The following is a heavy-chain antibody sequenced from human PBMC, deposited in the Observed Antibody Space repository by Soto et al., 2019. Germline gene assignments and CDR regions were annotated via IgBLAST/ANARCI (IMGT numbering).Heavy chain of an antibody. CDR2: INAGNGNT. D-gene: IGHD3-22*01. Sequence: QVQLVQSGAEVKKPGASVKVSCKASGYTFTRYNMHWVRQAPGQRLEWMGWINAGNGNTKYSQKFQGRVTITRDTSENTAYMELSSLISEDTAVYYCAMPKDYDDGLDYWGQGTLVTVSS. J-gene: IGHJ4*02. CDR1: GYTFTRYN. CDR3: AMPKDYDDGLDY. V-gene: IGHV1-3*01.